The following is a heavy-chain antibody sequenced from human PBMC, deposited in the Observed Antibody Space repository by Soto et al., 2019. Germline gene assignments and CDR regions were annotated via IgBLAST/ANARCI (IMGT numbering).Heavy chain of an antibody. J-gene: IGHJ6*02. D-gene: IGHD3-3*01. Sequence: ASVKVSCKASEYIFTDYYIHWVRQAPGQGLEWMGWMNPNAGGTNYARKFQGRVTMTRDTSISTAYMELTSLRSDDTAVYYCARDNTIFGVVYYYYYGMDVWGQGTTVTVSS. CDR2: MNPNAGGT. CDR1: EYIFTDYY. V-gene: IGHV1-2*02. CDR3: ARDNTIFGVVYYYYYGMDV.